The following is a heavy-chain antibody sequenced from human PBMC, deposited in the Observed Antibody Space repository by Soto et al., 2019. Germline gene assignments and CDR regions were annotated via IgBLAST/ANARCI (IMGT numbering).Heavy chain of an antibody. CDR3: ARASPDDNYGMDV. CDR2: IGTAGDT. Sequence: GGSLRLSCAASGFTFSSYDMHWVRQATGKGLEWVSAIGTAGDTYYPGSVKGRFTISRENAKNSLYLQMNSLRAGDTAVYYCARASPDDNYGMDVWGQGTTVTVSS. J-gene: IGHJ6*02. CDR1: GFTFSSYD. V-gene: IGHV3-13*01. D-gene: IGHD1-1*01.